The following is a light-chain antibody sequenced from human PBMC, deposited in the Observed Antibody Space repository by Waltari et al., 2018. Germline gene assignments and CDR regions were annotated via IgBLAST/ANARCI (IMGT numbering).Light chain of an antibody. Sequence: EIVMTQSPATLSVSPGDRATLSCRASQSVASNLAWYQQKPGQAPRLLIYGASNGATGIPARFSGSGSGTDFTLTISSLQSEDFAVYYCQQYNSYPWTFGQGTKVEIK. V-gene: IGKV3-15*01. CDR3: QQYNSYPWT. CDR1: QSVASN. CDR2: GAS. J-gene: IGKJ1*01.